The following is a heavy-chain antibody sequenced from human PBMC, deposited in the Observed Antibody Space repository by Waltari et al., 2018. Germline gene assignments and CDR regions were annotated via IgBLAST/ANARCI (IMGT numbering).Heavy chain of an antibody. CDR2: MNPNSGNT. J-gene: IGHJ3*02. V-gene: IGHV1-8*03. CDR3: ARALVTTIDAFDI. D-gene: IGHD2-21*02. CDR1: GYTFTSYD. Sequence: QVQMVQSGAEVKTPGASVKVSCKASGYTFTSYDFNWGRQATGQGLEWMGWMNPNSGNTGDAQKFQGRVTITRNTSISTAYMELSSLRSEDTAVYYCARALVTTIDAFDIWGQGTMVTVSS.